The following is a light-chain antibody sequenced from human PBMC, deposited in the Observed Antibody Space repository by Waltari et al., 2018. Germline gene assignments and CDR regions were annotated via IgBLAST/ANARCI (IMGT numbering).Light chain of an antibody. CDR2: EVN. CDR1: SSDVGAYNY. Sequence: QSALTQPPSASGSPGQSVPISCTGTSSDVGAYNYVPWYQQHPGKAPKFMIYEVNKRPSGAPVRFSGSKSGNTASLTISGLQAEDEADYYCFSYAGSNTFVFGTGTEVTVL. V-gene: IGLV2-8*01. CDR3: FSYAGSNTFV. J-gene: IGLJ1*01.